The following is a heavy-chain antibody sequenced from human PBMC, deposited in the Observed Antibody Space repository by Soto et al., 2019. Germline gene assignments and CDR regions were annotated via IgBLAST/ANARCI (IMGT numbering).Heavy chain of an antibody. CDR1: GFTFSSYA. CDR3: AGGLRAAYYGMDV. D-gene: IGHD6-13*01. J-gene: IGHJ6*02. Sequence: GGSLRLSCAASGFTFSSYAMHWVRQAPGKGLEWVAVISYDGSNKYYADSVKGRFTISRDNSKNTLYLQMNSLRAEDTAVYYCAGGLRAAYYGMDVWGQGTTVTVSS. CDR2: ISYDGSNK. V-gene: IGHV3-30-3*01.